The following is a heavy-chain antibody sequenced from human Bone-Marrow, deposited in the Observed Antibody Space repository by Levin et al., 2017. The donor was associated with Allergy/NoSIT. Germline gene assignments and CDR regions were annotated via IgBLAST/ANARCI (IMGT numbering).Heavy chain of an antibody. CDR1: GFTVSSNY. CDR3: ARGYDFWSGFPYYYYYGMDV. V-gene: IGHV3-66*01. J-gene: IGHJ6*02. D-gene: IGHD3-3*01. CDR2: IYSGGST. Sequence: AGGSLRLSCAASGFTVSSNYMSWVRQAPGKGLEWVSVIYSGGSTYYADSVKGRFTISRDNSKNTLYLQMNSLRAEDTAVYYCARGYDFWSGFPYYYYYGMDVWGQGTTVTVSS.